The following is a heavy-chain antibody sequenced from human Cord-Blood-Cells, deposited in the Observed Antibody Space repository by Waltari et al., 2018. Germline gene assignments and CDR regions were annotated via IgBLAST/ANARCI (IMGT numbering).Heavy chain of an antibody. Sequence: EVQLVESGGGLIQPGGSLRLSCAASGFPVSRNYMSWARQAPGKGLEWVSVIYSGGSTYYADSVKGRFTISRDNSKNTLYLQMNSLRAEDTAVYYCARGYSGYDYAFDIWGQGTMVTVSS. V-gene: IGHV3-53*01. J-gene: IGHJ3*02. D-gene: IGHD5-12*01. CDR1: GFPVSRNY. CDR2: IYSGGST. CDR3: ARGYSGYDYAFDI.